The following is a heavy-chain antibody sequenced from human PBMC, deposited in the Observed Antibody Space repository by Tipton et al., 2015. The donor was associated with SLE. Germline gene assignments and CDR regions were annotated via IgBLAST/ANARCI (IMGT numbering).Heavy chain of an antibody. Sequence: LRLSCTVSNGSISSYYWSWIRQPPGKGLEWLWYISYGNNKYKPSLRSRLTISVETSKNQFSLILSSVTAAETALYYCARAVPRGSPSGYWYFDLWGRGTLVTVSS. CDR2: ISYGNN. CDR1: NGSISSYY. J-gene: IGHJ2*01. CDR3: ARAVPRGSPSGYWYFDL. D-gene: IGHD2-15*01. V-gene: IGHV4-59*01.